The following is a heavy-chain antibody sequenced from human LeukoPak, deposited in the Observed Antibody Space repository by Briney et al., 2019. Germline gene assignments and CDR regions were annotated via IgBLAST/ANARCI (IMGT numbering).Heavy chain of an antibody. CDR3: ARGYGGSYWFDY. CDR1: GFTFDDYG. Sequence: GGSLRLSCAASGFTFDDYGMSWVRQAPGKGLEWVSGINWNGGSTGYADSVKGRFTISRDNAKNSLYLQMNSLRAEDTALYHCARGYGGSYWFDYWGQGTLVTVS. D-gene: IGHD1-26*01. J-gene: IGHJ4*02. CDR2: INWNGGST. V-gene: IGHV3-20*01.